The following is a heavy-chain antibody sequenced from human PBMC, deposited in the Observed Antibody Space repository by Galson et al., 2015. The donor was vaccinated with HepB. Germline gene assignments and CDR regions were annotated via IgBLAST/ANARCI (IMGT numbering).Heavy chain of an antibody. CDR1: GYTFISYG. CDR3: AREAVSSGFFDY. CDR2: ISPFNGNT. D-gene: IGHD6-19*01. V-gene: IGHV1-18*01. Sequence: SVKVSCKASGYTFISYGISWVRQAPGQGLEWMGWISPFNGNTNYAQKLQGRVTMTTDTSTSTAYMELRSLRSDDTAVYYCAREAVSSGFFDYWGQGTPVTVSS. J-gene: IGHJ4*02.